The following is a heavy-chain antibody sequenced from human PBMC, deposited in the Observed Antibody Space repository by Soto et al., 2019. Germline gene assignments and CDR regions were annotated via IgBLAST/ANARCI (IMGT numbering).Heavy chain of an antibody. D-gene: IGHD3-10*01. V-gene: IGHV4-30-2*03. J-gene: IGHJ6*02. CDR2: IYHSGST. CDR1: GGSISSGGYS. Sequence: PSETLSLTCAVSGGSISSGGYSWSWIRQPPGKGLEWIGYIYHSGSTYYNPSLKSRVTISVDTSKNQFSLKLSSVTAADTAVYYCARLFRYGSGSYYNEYYYYGMDVWGQGTTVTVSS. CDR3: ARLFRYGSGSYYNEYYYYGMDV.